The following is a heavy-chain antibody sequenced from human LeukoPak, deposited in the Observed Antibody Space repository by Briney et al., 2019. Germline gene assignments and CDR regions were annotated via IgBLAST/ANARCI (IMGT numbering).Heavy chain of an antibody. V-gene: IGHV4-59*12. D-gene: IGHD3-9*01. CDR2: IYYSGST. CDR3: ASLLSYYDILTGYAPASFDY. Sequence: SETLSLTCTVSGGSISSYYWSWIRQPPGKGLEWIGYIYYSGSTNYNPSLKSRVTISVDTSKNQFSLKLSSVTAADTAVYYCASLLSYYDILTGYAPASFDYWGQGTLVTVSS. CDR1: GGSISSYY. J-gene: IGHJ4*02.